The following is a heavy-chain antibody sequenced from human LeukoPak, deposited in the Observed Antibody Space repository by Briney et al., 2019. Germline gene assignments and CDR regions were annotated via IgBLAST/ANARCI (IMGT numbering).Heavy chain of an antibody. CDR2: ISGSGGST. D-gene: IGHD6-25*01. CDR1: GFTFSSYA. CDR3: ARAMEAAEDAFDI. V-gene: IGHV3-23*01. Sequence: GGSLRLSCAASGFTFSSYAMSWVRQAPGKGLEWVSAISGSGGSTYYADSVEGRFTISRDNSKNTLYLQTNSLRAEDTAVYYCARAMEAAEDAFDIWGQGTMVTVSS. J-gene: IGHJ3*02.